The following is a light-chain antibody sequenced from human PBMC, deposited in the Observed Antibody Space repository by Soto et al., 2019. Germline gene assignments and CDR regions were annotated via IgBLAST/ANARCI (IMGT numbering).Light chain of an antibody. Sequence: ETVLTQSPGTLFLSPGERATLSCRASQSVSSSYLARYQQKSGQAPRLLIYGASNRATGIPDRFSGSGSGTDFTLAISRLEPEDFAVYFCQQYGNSPRTFGQGTKVEIK. V-gene: IGKV3-20*01. CDR3: QQYGNSPRT. J-gene: IGKJ1*01. CDR2: GAS. CDR1: QSVSSSY.